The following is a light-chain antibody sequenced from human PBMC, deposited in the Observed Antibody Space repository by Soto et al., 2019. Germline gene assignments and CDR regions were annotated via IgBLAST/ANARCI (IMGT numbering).Light chain of an antibody. CDR1: SSDVGRYNY. V-gene: IGLV2-14*01. Sequence: QSALTQPASGSGSPGQTITISCTGTSSDVGRYNYVSWFQQQPGKAPKLMIFEVSTRPSGVSNRFSGSKSGNTASLTISGLQIEDEADYYCCSYTSSTSAVFGGGTKVTVL. J-gene: IGLJ2*01. CDR3: CSYTSSTSAV. CDR2: EVS.